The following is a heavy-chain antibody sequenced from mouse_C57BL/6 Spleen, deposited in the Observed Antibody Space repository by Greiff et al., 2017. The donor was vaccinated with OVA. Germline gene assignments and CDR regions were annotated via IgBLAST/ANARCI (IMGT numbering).Heavy chain of an antibody. CDR3: TRSGSNYLYAMDY. V-gene: IGHV1-15*01. CDR1: GYTFTDYE. Sequence: QVQLQQSGAELVRPGASVTLSCKASGYTFTDYEMHWVKQTPVHGLEWIGAIDPETGGTAYNQKFKGKAILTADKSSSTAYMELRSLTSEDSAVYYGTRSGSNYLYAMDYWGQGTSVTVSS. J-gene: IGHJ4*01. CDR2: IDPETGGT. D-gene: IGHD2-5*01.